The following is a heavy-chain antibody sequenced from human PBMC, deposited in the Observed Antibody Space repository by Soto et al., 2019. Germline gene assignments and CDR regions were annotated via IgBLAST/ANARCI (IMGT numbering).Heavy chain of an antibody. CDR1: GFTFSDYA. CDR2: VSHDGRNT. CDR3: AKGGRQWLVTSDFNY. Sequence: VQLVESGGGVVQPGRSLRLSCAASGFTFSDYAMHWVRQAPGKGLEWVAVVSHDGRNTHYADSVKGRFTISRDISHNTFSLEITSLRAEDTAVYYCAKGGRQWLVTSDFNYWGQGALVTVSS. V-gene: IGHV3-30*18. J-gene: IGHJ4*02. D-gene: IGHD6-19*01.